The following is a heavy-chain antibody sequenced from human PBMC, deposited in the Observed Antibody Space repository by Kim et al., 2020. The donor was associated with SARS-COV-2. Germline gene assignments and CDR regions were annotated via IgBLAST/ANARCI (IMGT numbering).Heavy chain of an antibody. D-gene: IGHD4-17*01. CDR2: IRSKAYGGTT. V-gene: IGHV3-49*03. CDR3: TREGFFPLTVTTHRPGQTHWYFDL. J-gene: IGHJ2*01. Sequence: GGSLRLSCTASGFTFGDYAMSWFRQAPGKGLEWVGFIRSKAYGGTTEYAASVKGRFTISRDDSKSIAYLQMNSLKTEDTAVYYCTREGFFPLTVTTHRPGQTHWYFDLWGRGTLVTVSS. CDR1: GFTFGDYA.